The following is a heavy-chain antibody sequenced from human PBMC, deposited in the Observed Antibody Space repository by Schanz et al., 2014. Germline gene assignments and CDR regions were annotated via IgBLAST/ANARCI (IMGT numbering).Heavy chain of an antibody. D-gene: IGHD4-17*01. J-gene: IGHJ3*02. V-gene: IGHV3-66*01. CDR1: GFAVDNYY. CDR2: IFTDGRT. Sequence: EVQLVESGGGVVQPGRSLRLSCAASGFAVDNYYMSCVRQAPGRGLEWVSIIFTDGRTYYADSVKGRFTISRDSSKNTLYLRMNTLRAEDTAVYYCARKMKLGVYGGKGHDSLDIWGQGTMVTVSS. CDR3: ARKMKLGVYGGKGHDSLDI.